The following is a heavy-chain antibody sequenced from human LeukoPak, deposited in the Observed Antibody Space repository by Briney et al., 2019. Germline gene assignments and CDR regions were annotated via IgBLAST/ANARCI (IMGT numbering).Heavy chain of an antibody. D-gene: IGHD3-22*01. CDR2: ISSSSYI. CDR1: GFTFSSYS. V-gene: IGHV3-21*01. CDR3: ARDPVPDYYDSSINFDY. Sequence: GGSLRLSCAASGFTFSSYSMNWVRRAPGRGLEWVSSISSSSYIYYADSVKGRFTISRDNAKNSLYLQMNSLRAEDTAVYYCARDPVPDYYDSSINFDYWGQGTLVTVSS. J-gene: IGHJ4*02.